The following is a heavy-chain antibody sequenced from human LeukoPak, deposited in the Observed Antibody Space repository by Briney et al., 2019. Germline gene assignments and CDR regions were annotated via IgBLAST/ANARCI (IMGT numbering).Heavy chain of an antibody. D-gene: IGHD3-9*01. J-gene: IGHJ4*02. CDR1: GYIFTSYG. CDR2: ISVYNGNT. V-gene: IGHV1-18*01. Sequence: ASVKVSCKASGYIFTSYGINWVRQAPGQGLEWMGWISVYNGNTNYAQKFQGRVTMTTDTSTSTAYMELRSLRSDDTAVYYCARVYDILTAADYWGQGTLVTVSS. CDR3: ARVYDILTAADY.